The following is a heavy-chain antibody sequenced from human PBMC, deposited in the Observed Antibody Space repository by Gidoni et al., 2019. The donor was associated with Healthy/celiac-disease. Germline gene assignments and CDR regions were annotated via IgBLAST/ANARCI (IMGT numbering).Heavy chain of an antibody. CDR2: ISYDGSNK. Sequence: QVQLVESGGGVVQPGRSLRLSCAASGFTFSNSAMHWVRQAPGKGLEWVAVISYDGSNKYYADSGKGRFTISRDNSKNTLHLQMNSLRAEDTAVYYCAREYTYYDFWSGYYPNYYYYGMDVWGQGTTVTVSS. CDR1: GFTFSNSA. V-gene: IGHV3-30*04. J-gene: IGHJ6*02. D-gene: IGHD3-3*01. CDR3: AREYTYYDFWSGYYPNYYYYGMDV.